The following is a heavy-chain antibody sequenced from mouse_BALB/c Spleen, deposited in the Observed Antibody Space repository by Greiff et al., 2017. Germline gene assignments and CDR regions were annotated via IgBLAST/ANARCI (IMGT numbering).Heavy chain of an antibody. Sequence: EVKLMESGGGLVQPGGSRKLSCAASGFTFSSFGMHWVRQAPEKGLEWVAYISSGSSTIYYADTVKGRFTISRDNPKNTLFLQMTSLRSEDTAMYYCARSTGTDYFDYWGQGTTLTVSA. CDR1: GFTFSSFG. J-gene: IGHJ2*01. D-gene: IGHD4-1*02. CDR3: ARSTGTDYFDY. V-gene: IGHV5-17*02. CDR2: ISSGSSTI.